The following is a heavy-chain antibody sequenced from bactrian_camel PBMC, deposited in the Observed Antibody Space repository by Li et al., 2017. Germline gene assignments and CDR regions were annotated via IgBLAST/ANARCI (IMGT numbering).Heavy chain of an antibody. J-gene: IGHJ4*01. CDR2: LYGDGTST. Sequence: VQLVESGGNVVQPGKSVTLSCAASGFTFSIYSMSWVRQAPGKGLEWVSTLYGDGTSTRYASSVKGRFTISGDNAKNMAYLHMNNLKSQDTALYYCAGGDGLRADQWGQGTQVTVS. CDR1: GFTFSIYS. V-gene: IGHV3-2*01. CDR3: AGGDGLRADQ.